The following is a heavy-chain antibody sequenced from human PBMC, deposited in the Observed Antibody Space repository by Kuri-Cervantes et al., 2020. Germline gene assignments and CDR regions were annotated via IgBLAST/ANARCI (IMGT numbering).Heavy chain of an antibody. V-gene: IGHV1-46*01. J-gene: IGHJ4*02. D-gene: IGHD2-2*01. CDR1: GYTFTSYY. CDR3: ARDGVPAAMSLDY. Sequence: ASVKVSCKASGYTFTSYYMHWVRQAPGQGLEWMGIINPSGGSTSYAQKFQGRVTMTRDTSTSTAYMELSRLRSDDTAVYYCARDGVPAAMSLDYWGQGTLVTVSS. CDR2: INPSGGST.